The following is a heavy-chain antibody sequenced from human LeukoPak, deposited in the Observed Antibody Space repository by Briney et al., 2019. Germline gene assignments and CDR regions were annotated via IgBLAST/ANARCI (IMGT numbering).Heavy chain of an antibody. CDR1: GFTFRTYA. J-gene: IGHJ6*03. D-gene: IGHD1-26*01. Sequence: HPGGSLRLSCAASGFTFRTYAMSWVRQAPGKGLEWVSGVSGSDGSTSYADSVKGRFTISRDNSKNTLYLQMNSLRAEDTAVYYCAKDRSSGSYYYYYMDVWGKGTTVTVSS. CDR3: AKDRSSGSYYYYYMDV. CDR2: VSGSDGST. V-gene: IGHV3-23*01.